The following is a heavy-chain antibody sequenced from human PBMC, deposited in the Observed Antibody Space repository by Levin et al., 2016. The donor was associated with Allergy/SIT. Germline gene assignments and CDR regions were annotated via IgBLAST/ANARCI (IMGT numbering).Heavy chain of an antibody. CDR2: IIPILGIA. CDR3: AGRGIVATIGDFFDY. Sequence: WVRQAPGQGLEWMGRIIPILGIANYAQKFQGRVTITADKSTSTAYMELSSLRSEDTAVYYCAGRGIVATIGDFFDYWGQGTLVTVSS. D-gene: IGHD5-12*01. J-gene: IGHJ4*02. V-gene: IGHV1-69*02.